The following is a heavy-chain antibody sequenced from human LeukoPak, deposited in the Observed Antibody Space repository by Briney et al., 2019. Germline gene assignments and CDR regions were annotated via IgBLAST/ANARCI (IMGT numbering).Heavy chain of an antibody. V-gene: IGHV3-48*02. J-gene: IGHJ4*02. CDR1: GFTFSSYA. D-gene: IGHD3-3*01. CDR2: ISSSSSTI. CDR3: ARDGRHYDFWSGYYKGIDY. Sequence: GGSLRLSCAASGFTFSSYAMSWVRQAPGKGLEWVSYISSSSSTIYYADSVKGRFTISRDNAKNSLYLQMNSLRDEDTAVYYCARDGRHYDFWSGYYKGIDYWGQGTLVTVSS.